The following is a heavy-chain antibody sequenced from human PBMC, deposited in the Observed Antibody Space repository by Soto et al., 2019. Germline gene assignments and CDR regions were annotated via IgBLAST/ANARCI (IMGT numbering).Heavy chain of an antibody. CDR1: SVTVDVSVLS. J-gene: IGHJ5*02. V-gene: IGHV4-39*01. D-gene: IGHD5-12*01. CDR2: IDLGGTK. Sequence: SRTSSSVTVDVSVLSVALKRKPPGKGLEWIGNIDLGGTKYYNPSLKSRLTLSLDTSKKLLSLELTSVTATDTAVYYCAIYQRVYSGASQFEPRGQGTLVTV. CDR3: AIYQRVYSGASQFEP.